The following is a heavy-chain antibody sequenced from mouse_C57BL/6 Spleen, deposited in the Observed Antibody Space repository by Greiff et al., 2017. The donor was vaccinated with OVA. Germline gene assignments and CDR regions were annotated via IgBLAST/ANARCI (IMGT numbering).Heavy chain of an antibody. CDR1: GYTFTSYT. D-gene: IGHD4-1*01. CDR3: ARELGAGYFDV. J-gene: IGHJ1*03. CDR2: INPSSGYT. Sequence: QVHVKQSGAELARPGASVKMSCKASGYTFTSYTMHWVKQRPGQGLEWIGYINPSSGYTKYNQKFKDKATLTADKSSSTAYMQLSSLTSEDSAVYYCARELGAGYFDVWGTGTTVTVSS. V-gene: IGHV1-4*01.